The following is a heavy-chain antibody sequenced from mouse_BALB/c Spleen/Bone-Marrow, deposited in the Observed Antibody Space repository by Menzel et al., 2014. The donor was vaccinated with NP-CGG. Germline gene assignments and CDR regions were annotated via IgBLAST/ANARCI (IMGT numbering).Heavy chain of an antibody. CDR1: GFDFSRYW. CDR2: INPGSSTI. D-gene: IGHD1-1*01. CDR3: ARQGYYGRSDY. V-gene: IGHV4-1*02. J-gene: IGHJ2*01. Sequence: EVQLVESGGGLVQPGGSLKLSCAASGFDFSRYWMSWVRQAPGKGLEWIGEINPGSSTINYTPSLKDKFIISRDNAKNTLYLQMRKVRSEDTALYYCARQGYYGRSDYWGQGTTLTVSS.